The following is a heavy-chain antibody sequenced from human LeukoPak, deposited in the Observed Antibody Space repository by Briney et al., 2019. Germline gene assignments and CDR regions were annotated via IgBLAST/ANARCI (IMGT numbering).Heavy chain of an antibody. CDR3: ARDPRVAAAGTLGY. V-gene: IGHV3-66*01. J-gene: IGHJ4*02. D-gene: IGHD6-13*01. CDR1: GFTVSSNY. CDR2: IYSGGST. Sequence: PGRSLRLSCAASGFTVSSNYMSWVRQAPGKGLEWVSVIYSGGSTYYADSVKGRFTISRDNSKNTLYLQMNSLRAEDTAVYYCARDPRVAAAGTLGYWGQGTLVTVSS.